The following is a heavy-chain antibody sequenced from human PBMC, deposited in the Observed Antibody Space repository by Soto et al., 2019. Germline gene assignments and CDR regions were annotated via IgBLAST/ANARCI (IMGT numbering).Heavy chain of an antibody. CDR1: GYTLTELS. CDR2: FDPEDGET. Sequence: QVQLVQSGAEVMKPGASVKVSCKVSGYTLTELSMHWVRQAPGKGLERVGGFDPEDGETIYAQKFQGRVTMTEDTSTDTAYMELGSLRSEDTAVYYCATRQVGLYGDCDGLDYWGQGTLVTVSS. CDR3: ATRQVGLYGDCDGLDY. V-gene: IGHV1-24*01. D-gene: IGHD4-17*01. J-gene: IGHJ4*02.